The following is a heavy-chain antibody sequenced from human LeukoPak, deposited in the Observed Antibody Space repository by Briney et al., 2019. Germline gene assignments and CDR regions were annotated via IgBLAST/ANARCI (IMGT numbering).Heavy chain of an antibody. Sequence: GGSLRLSCAASGFTFSSYDMHWVRQATGKGLEWVSAITTAGDTYYPGSVKGRFTSSRENAKNSLYLQMNSLRAGDTAVYYCTRTGLRGVTGDYHALDVWGQGTTVTVSS. CDR3: TRTGLRGVTGDYHALDV. J-gene: IGHJ6*02. CDR1: GFTFSSYD. CDR2: ITTAGDT. D-gene: IGHD2-21*02. V-gene: IGHV3-13*04.